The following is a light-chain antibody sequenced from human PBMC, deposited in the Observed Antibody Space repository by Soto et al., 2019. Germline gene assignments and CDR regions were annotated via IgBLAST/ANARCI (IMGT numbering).Light chain of an antibody. CDR1: QSVRSNS. CDR2: AST. V-gene: IGKV3-20*01. CDR3: QHYGYSLT. J-gene: IGKJ4*01. Sequence: EIVLTQSPATLSLSPGERATLSCRASQSVRSNSLAWYQQKPGQPPSLLFYASTIRTAVIPGRCSGSGSGTDFTLTISRLAPEDVAVYYCQHYGYSLTFGGGTKVDIK.